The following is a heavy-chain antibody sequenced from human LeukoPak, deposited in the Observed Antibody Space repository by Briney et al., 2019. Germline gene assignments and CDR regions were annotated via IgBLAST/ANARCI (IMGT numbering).Heavy chain of an antibody. Sequence: PPGGPLRLSYAASGFTLSCFGMLGLRQAPGKGLEGVAFVSFDGSDKYYADSVKGRFPISRDNSKNPLYRQMNSLRAEDTAVYYCARDYSGSYWVPPSHWGQGALVTVSS. V-gene: IGHV3-30*04. J-gene: IGHJ4*02. D-gene: IGHD1-26*01. CDR3: ARDYSGSYWVPPSH. CDR2: VSFDGSDK. CDR1: GFTLSCFG.